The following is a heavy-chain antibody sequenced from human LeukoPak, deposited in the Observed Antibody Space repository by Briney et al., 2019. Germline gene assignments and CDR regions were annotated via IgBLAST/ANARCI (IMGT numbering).Heavy chain of an antibody. J-gene: IGHJ4*02. D-gene: IGHD4-17*01. CDR3: ARGNYGDSDY. V-gene: IGHV4-59*01. CDR1: GGPISSFY. CDR2: NYYSESA. Sequence: SSETLSLTCTVSGGPISSFYWSWIRQSPGKGLEWIGYNYYSESANYNPSLKSRVTISVDASKNQFSLKLSSVTAADTAVYYCARGNYGDSDYWGQGILVTVSS.